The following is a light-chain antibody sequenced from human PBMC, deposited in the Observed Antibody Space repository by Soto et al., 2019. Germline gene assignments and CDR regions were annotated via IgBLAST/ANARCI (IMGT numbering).Light chain of an antibody. J-gene: IGKJ4*01. CDR2: APS. V-gene: IGKV1-27*01. CDR1: QGIAPY. Sequence: DVQMTQSPSSLSASVGDRVTITCRASQGIAPYLAGFQQKPGKVPKLLIYAPSTLQSGVPSRLSGSGSGTYFTLTISSLQPEDVATYYCQKYNSAPLTFGGGTKVEIK. CDR3: QKYNSAPLT.